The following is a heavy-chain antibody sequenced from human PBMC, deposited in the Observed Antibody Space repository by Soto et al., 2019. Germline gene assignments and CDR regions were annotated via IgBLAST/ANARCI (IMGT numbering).Heavy chain of an antibody. CDR3: AKEPINIPDDYSLFDP. CDR2: ISGSGGST. D-gene: IGHD4-4*01. V-gene: IGHV3-23*01. Sequence: PGVSLRLSCAASGFTSSNYAMSWVRQAPGKGLEWVSTISGSGGSTYYADSVKGRCTISRDNSKNTVYLQMNSLRADDTAVYYCAKEPINIPDDYSLFDPWGQGTLVTVSS. CDR1: GFTSSNYA. J-gene: IGHJ5*02.